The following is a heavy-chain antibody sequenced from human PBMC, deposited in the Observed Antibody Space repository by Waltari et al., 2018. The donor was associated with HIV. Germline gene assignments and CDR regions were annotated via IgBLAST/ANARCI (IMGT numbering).Heavy chain of an antibody. CDR2: IRSKPYGGTR. Sequence: EVHLVESGEAWLHPGRSWSPPCKPSGFNFGLYVLTWFLQAPGKGLEWVGFIRSKPYGGTREYAASVKGRFTISRDDSKNIAFLQMDSLKIEDTAVYYCARGVNLRCTGDCYSAYWGQGTLVTVSS. V-gene: IGHV3-49*03. CDR1: GFNFGLYV. J-gene: IGHJ4*02. D-gene: IGHD2-21*02. CDR3: ARGVNLRCTGDCYSAY.